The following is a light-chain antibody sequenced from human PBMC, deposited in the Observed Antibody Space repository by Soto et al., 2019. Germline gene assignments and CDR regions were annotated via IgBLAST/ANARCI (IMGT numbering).Light chain of an antibody. J-gene: IGLJ3*02. CDR1: SSDVGAYKY. Sequence: QSALTQPPSASGSPGQSVTISCTGTSSDVGAYKYVSWYQQYPGKAPKLMIYEVTKRPAGVPARFSGSKSGNTASLPVSGLQAEDEAAYYCTSYVGNNIWVFGGGTKLTVL. CDR3: TSYVGNNIWV. V-gene: IGLV2-8*01. CDR2: EVT.